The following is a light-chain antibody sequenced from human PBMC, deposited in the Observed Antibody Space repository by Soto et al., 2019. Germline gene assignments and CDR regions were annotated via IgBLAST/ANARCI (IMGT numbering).Light chain of an antibody. J-gene: IGLJ2*01. V-gene: IGLV2-14*01. Sequence: QSALTQPASVSGSPGQSITISCTGTSSDVGSYNYVSWYQQHPGKAPKLMIYDVSNRPSGVSNRFSGSKSGNTASLTISGLQAEDEADYYCSSYSISSTPGVFGGGIKVTVL. CDR2: DVS. CDR3: SSYSISSTPGV. CDR1: SSDVGSYNY.